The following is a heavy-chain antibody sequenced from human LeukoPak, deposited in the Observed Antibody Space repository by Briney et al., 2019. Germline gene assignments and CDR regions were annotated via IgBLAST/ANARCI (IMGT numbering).Heavy chain of an antibody. CDR2: IYHSGST. D-gene: IGHD4-23*01. J-gene: IGHJ6*03. CDR3: ARGGGNGGGWVGHFYYMDV. CDR1: GASISGSGYY. Sequence: SETLSLTCAVSGASISGSGYYWAWIRQPPGKGLEWIGSIYHSGSTYYNPSLKSRVAMSVDTSKNQCSLKLNSVTAADTAEYYCARGGGNGGGWVGHFYYMDVWGKGTTVTVSS. V-gene: IGHV4-39*07.